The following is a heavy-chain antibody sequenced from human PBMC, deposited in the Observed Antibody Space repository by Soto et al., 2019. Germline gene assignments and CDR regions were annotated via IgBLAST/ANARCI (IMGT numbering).Heavy chain of an antibody. CDR1: GFTFSSYG. D-gene: IGHD3-10*01. CDR3: ARGQTMVRGVIIRGNWFDP. V-gene: IGHV3-33*01. CDR2: IWYDGSNK. Sequence: GGSLRLSCAASGFTFSSYGMHWVRQAPGKGLEWVAVIWYDGSNKYYADSVKGRFTISRDNSKNTLYLQMNSLRAEDTAVYYCARGQTMVRGVIIRGNWFDPWGQGTLVTVSS. J-gene: IGHJ5*02.